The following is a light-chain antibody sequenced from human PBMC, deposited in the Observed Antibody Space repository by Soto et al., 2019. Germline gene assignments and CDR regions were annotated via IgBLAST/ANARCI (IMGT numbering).Light chain of an antibody. CDR2: EVI. V-gene: IGLV2-14*01. CDR1: SNDVGFYDY. Sequence: QSALTQPASVSGSPGQSITISCTGTSNDVGFYDYVSWYQQHPGKAPKLIIYEVINRPSGVSNRFSGSKSGNTASLTISGLQAEDEADYSCSAYTGSSTLVFGGGTKLTVL. CDR3: SAYTGSSTLV. J-gene: IGLJ3*02.